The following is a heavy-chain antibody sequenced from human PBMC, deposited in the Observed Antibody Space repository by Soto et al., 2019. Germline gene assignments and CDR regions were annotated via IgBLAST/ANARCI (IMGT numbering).Heavy chain of an antibody. J-gene: IGHJ6*02. CDR2: IWYDGSNK. CDR3: ARPYYDILTGYYTYYGMDV. V-gene: IGHV3-33*01. D-gene: IGHD3-9*01. Sequence: GGSQRLSCAASGFTFSSYGMHWVRQAPGKGLEWVAVIWYDGSNKYYADSVKGRFTISRDNSKNTLYLQMNSLRAEDTAVYYCARPYYDILTGYYTYYGMDVWGQGTTVTVSS. CDR1: GFTFSSYG.